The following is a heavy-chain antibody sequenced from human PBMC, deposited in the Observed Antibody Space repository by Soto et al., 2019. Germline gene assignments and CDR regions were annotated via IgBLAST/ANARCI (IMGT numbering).Heavy chain of an antibody. CDR3: PSPKAHDYDCIACFDC. V-gene: IGHV3-30*19. D-gene: IGHD3-22*01. Sequence: PGGSLRLSCAASGFTFSTYGMHWVRQAPGKGLEWVAVISYDGSRKYYADSVKGHFTISRDNSKNTLYLETSSLRAEDTAVYYCPSPKAHDYDCIACFDCWGQGTLVTVSS. CDR2: ISYDGSRK. J-gene: IGHJ4*01. CDR1: GFTFSTYG.